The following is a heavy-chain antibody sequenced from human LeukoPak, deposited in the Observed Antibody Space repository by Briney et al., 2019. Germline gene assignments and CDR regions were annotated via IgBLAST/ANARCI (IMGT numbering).Heavy chain of an antibody. Sequence: GASVKVSCKASGYTFTGYYMHWVRQAPGQGLEWMGWINPNSGGTNYAQKSQGWVTMTRDTSISTAYTELSRLRSDDTAVYYCARAAVGDSAFDYWGQGTLVTVSS. CDR1: GYTFTGYY. D-gene: IGHD2-21*01. CDR2: INPNSGGT. J-gene: IGHJ4*02. V-gene: IGHV1-2*04. CDR3: ARAAVGDSAFDY.